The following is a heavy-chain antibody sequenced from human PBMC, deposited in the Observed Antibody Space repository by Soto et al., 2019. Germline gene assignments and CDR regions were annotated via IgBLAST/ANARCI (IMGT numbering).Heavy chain of an antibody. V-gene: IGHV1-18*01. CDR2: ISAYNGNT. D-gene: IGHD3-10*01. Sequence: GVSVKVSCKASGYTFTSYGISWVRQAPGQGLEWMGWISAYNGNTNYAQKLQGRVTMTTDTSTSTAYMELRSLRSDDTAVYYCARPNAITMVRGVEAAFDYWGQGTLVTVSS. J-gene: IGHJ4*02. CDR1: GYTFTSYG. CDR3: ARPNAITMVRGVEAAFDY.